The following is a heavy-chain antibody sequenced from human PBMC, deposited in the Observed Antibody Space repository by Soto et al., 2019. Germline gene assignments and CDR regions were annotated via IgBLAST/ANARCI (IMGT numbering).Heavy chain of an antibody. D-gene: IGHD3-3*01. CDR2: IKQDGSEK. Sequence: PGGSLRLSCAASGFTFSSYGMHWVRQAPGKGLEWVANIKQDGSEKYYVDSVKGRFTISRDNAKNSLYLKMNSLRAEDTAVYYCAREVRFLEFYYWFDPWGQGTLVTVSS. CDR3: AREVRFLEFYYWFDP. V-gene: IGHV3-7*01. J-gene: IGHJ5*02. CDR1: GFTFSSYG.